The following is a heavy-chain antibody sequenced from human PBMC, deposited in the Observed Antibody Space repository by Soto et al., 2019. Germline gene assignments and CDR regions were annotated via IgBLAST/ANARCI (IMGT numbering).Heavy chain of an antibody. V-gene: IGHV1-69*06. Sequence: QVQLVQSGAEVKKPGSSVKVSCKASGGTFSSYAISWVRQAPGQGLEWMGGIIPIFGTANYAQKLQGRVTMTTDTSTSTAYMELRSLRSDDTAVYYCARVAGAAKGSDYWGQGTLVTVSS. CDR1: GGTFSSYA. CDR2: IIPIFGTA. CDR3: ARVAGAAKGSDY. D-gene: IGHD3-10*01. J-gene: IGHJ4*02.